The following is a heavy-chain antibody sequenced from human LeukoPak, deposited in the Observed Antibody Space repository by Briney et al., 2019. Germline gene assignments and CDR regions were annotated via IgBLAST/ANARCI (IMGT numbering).Heavy chain of an antibody. CDR2: ISGSGGST. D-gene: IGHD6-13*01. CDR3: AKYLIAAAGFPYYFDY. CDR1: GFTFDDYG. Sequence: GGSLRLSCAASGFTFDDYGMSWVRQAPGKGLEWVSAISGSGGSTYYADSVKGRFTISRDNSKNTLYLQMNSLRAEDTAVYYCAKYLIAAAGFPYYFDYWGQGTLVTVSS. V-gene: IGHV3-23*01. J-gene: IGHJ4*02.